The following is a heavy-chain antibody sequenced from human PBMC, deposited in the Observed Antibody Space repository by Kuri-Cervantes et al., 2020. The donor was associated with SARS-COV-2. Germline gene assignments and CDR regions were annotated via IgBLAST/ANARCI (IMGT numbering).Heavy chain of an antibody. CDR1: GFTFSSYA. CDR2: ISGSGGST. Sequence: GESLKISCAAPGFTFSSYAMSWVRQAPGKGLEWVSAISGSGGSTYYADSVKGRFTISRDNSKNTLYLQMNSLRAEDTAVYYCARDGGYCSSTSCYTTPEYWGQGTLVTVSS. V-gene: IGHV3-23*01. CDR3: ARDGGYCSSTSCYTTPEY. D-gene: IGHD2-2*02. J-gene: IGHJ4*02.